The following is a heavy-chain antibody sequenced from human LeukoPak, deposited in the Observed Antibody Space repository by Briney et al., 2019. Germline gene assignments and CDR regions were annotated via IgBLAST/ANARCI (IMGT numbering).Heavy chain of an antibody. CDR2: ISSSGRYI. Sequence: GGSLRLSCADSTSSFISYTMYWVRQTPGGGLEWVSAISSSGRYIYYADSVKGRFTISIDNAKNLLFLQMDSLRVDDTAMYYCARDINPDHPMMADVDPDYWGQGTLVTVSS. J-gene: IGHJ4*02. D-gene: IGHD5-24*01. V-gene: IGHV3-21*06. CDR1: TSSFISYT. CDR3: ARDINPDHPMMADVDPDY.